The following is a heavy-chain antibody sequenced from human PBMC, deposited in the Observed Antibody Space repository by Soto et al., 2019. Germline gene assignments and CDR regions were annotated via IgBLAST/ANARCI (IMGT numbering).Heavy chain of an antibody. Sequence: PGGSLRLSCAASGVTFSNAYMSWVRQAPGMGLEWVSVIYDNGTTYYADSVKGRFTISRDTSTNTLSLQMDSLRAEDTAVYYCVRPLPSGRNYGLDVWGQGTTVTVSS. CDR2: IYDNGTT. CDR1: GVTFSNAY. J-gene: IGHJ6*02. D-gene: IGHD3-10*01. V-gene: IGHV3-53*01. CDR3: VRPLPSGRNYGLDV.